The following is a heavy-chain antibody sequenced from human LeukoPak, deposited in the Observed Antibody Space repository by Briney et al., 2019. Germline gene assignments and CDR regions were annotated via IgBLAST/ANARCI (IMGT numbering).Heavy chain of an antibody. Sequence: GGSLRLSCAASGFTFSGYWMSWVRQAPGKGLEWVANIKQDGSEKYYVDSVKGRFTISRDNAKNSLYLQMNSLRAEDTAVYYCARDPPVGYWGQGTLVTVSS. CDR3: ARDPPVGY. CDR1: GFTFSGYW. J-gene: IGHJ4*02. V-gene: IGHV3-7*01. CDR2: IKQDGSEK. D-gene: IGHD1-26*01.